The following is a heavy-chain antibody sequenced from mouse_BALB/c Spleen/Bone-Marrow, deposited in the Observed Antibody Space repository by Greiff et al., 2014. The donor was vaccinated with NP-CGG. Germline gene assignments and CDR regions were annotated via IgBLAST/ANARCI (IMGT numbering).Heavy chain of an antibody. CDR3: ARYYYGSSYFDY. J-gene: IGHJ2*01. CDR2: IDPANGNT. D-gene: IGHD1-1*01. CDR1: GFNIKDTY. Sequence: LVESGAELVKPGASVKLSCTASGFNIKDTYMHWVKQRPEQGLEWIGRIDPANGNTKYDPKFQGKATITADTSSNTAYLQLSSLTSEDTAAYYCARYYYGSSYFDYWGQGTTLTVSS. V-gene: IGHV14-3*02.